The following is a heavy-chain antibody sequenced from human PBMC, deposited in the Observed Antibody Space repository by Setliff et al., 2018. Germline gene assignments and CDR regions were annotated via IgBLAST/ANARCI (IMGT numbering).Heavy chain of an antibody. CDR1: GFTFSSYA. CDR2: VSGGGDKT. V-gene: IGHV3-23*01. J-gene: IGHJ5*02. D-gene: IGHD3-22*01. Sequence: GGSLRLSCAASGFTFSSYAMSWVRQAPGKGLNWVSAVSGGGDKTYYADSVKGRFTISKDNSKNTIFLQMDSLRAEDTAVYFCVPDSSGPNPNWFDPWGQGTLVTVSS. CDR3: VPDSSGPNPNWFDP.